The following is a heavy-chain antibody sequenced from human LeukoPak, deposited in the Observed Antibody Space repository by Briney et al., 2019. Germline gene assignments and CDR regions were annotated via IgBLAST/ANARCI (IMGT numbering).Heavy chain of an antibody. V-gene: IGHV3-64*01. CDR1: GFTFSSYA. CDR3: ARYCSGVSCYSGYDY. CDR2: ISTNGGGT. J-gene: IGHJ4*02. Sequence: GGSLRLSCAASGFTFSSYAMHWVRQTPGKGLEYVSAISTNGGGTYYANSVKGRFTISRDNSKNTLYLQMGSLRAEDMAVYYCARYCSGVSCYSGYDYWGQGTLVTVSS. D-gene: IGHD2-15*01.